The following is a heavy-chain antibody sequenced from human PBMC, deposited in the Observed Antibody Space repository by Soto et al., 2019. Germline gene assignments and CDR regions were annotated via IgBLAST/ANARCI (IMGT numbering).Heavy chain of an antibody. CDR2: SKTDGGTT. CDR1: SFTFSNAW. V-gene: IGHV3-15*07. J-gene: IGHJ3*02. Sequence: EVQLVESGGGLVQPGGSLRLSCAASSFTFSNAWMKSKTDGGTTDYAAPVNGRFTISRDDSKNTLYLQMNSLKTEDTAVYYCTKLTIIIGRDAFDIWGQGTMVTVSS. D-gene: IGHD3-9*01. CDR3: TKLTIIIGRDAFDI.